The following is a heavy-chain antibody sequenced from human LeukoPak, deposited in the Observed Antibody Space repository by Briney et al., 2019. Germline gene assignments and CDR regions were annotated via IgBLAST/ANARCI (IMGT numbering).Heavy chain of an antibody. V-gene: IGHV3-15*01. CDR2: IKSKIDGGTP. CDR1: GLTFSNAW. Sequence: GGSLRLSCAASGLTFSNAWMSWVRQVSGKGLEWVGRIKSKIDGGTPDYAAPVKGRIAISRDDSKNTLYLQMNSLKTDDTAVYYCATDSGHDYGDYRGAFDIWGQGTMVTVSS. J-gene: IGHJ3*02. CDR3: ATDSGHDYGDYRGAFDI. D-gene: IGHD4-17*01.